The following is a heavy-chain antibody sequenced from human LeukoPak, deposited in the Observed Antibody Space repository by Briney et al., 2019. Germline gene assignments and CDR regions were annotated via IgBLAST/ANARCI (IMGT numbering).Heavy chain of an antibody. J-gene: IGHJ6*02. D-gene: IGHD2-21*02. CDR2: IWYDGSNE. Sequence: GGSLRLSCAASGFSFSSYGMHWVRQAPGKGLEWVAVIWYDGSNEYYADSVKGRFTISRDNAQNSLYLQMNSLRAEDTAVYYCARDLKVTGTDGAYHYYGMDVWGHGTTVAVSS. CDR3: ARDLKVTGTDGAYHYYGMDV. CDR1: GFSFSSYG. V-gene: IGHV3-33*01.